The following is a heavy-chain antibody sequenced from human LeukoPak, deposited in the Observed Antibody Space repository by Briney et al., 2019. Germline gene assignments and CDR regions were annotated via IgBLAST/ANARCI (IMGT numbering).Heavy chain of an antibody. Sequence: GGSLRLSCAASGFTFNTYSMNWVRQAPGKGLEWVSAISGSGGSTYYADSVKGRFTISRDNSKNTLYLQMNSLRAEDTAIYYCAKGVYYDILTGYQGVGAFDIWGQGTMVTVSS. CDR1: GFTFNTYS. CDR2: ISGSGGST. J-gene: IGHJ3*02. D-gene: IGHD3-9*01. V-gene: IGHV3-23*01. CDR3: AKGVYYDILTGYQGVGAFDI.